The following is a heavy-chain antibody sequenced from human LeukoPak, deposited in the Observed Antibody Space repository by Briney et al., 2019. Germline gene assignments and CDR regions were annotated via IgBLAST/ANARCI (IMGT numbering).Heavy chain of an antibody. D-gene: IGHD5-18*01. CDR2: INPSGGST. CDR1: GYTFTSYY. J-gene: IGHJ3*02. CDR3: ARDQLWFGNAFDI. Sequence: GASVKVSYKASGYTFTSYYMHWVRQAPGQGLEWMGIINPSGGSTSYAQKFQGRVTMTRDMSTSTVYMELSSLRSEDTAVYYCARDQLWFGNAFDIWGQGTMVTVSS. V-gene: IGHV1-46*01.